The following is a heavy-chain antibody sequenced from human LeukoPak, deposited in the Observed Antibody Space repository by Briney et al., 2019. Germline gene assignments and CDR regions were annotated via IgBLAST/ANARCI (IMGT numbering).Heavy chain of an antibody. D-gene: IGHD4/OR15-4a*01. V-gene: IGHV1-46*01. Sequence: ASVKVSCKASGYTFTNHYMHWVRQAPGQGLEWMGMINPSGGSTSYPQKFQGRFTMTRDTSTTTVHMELSRLTLEDTAVHYCARGRWGATYSLDYWGQGTLVTVSS. CDR3: ARGRWGATYSLDY. CDR2: INPSGGST. CDR1: GYTFTNHY. J-gene: IGHJ4*02.